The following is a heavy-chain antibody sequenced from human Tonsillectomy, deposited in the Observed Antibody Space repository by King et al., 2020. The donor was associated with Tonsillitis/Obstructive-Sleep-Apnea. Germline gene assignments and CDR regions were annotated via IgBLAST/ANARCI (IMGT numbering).Heavy chain of an antibody. Sequence: VQLVESGGGVVQPGRSLRLSCAASGFTFSSYAMHWVRQAPGKGLEWVAVISYDGSNKYYADSVKGRFTISRDNSKNTLYLQMNSLRAEDTAVYYCARDPPPRGYSYGYSWYFDLWGRGTLVTVSS. J-gene: IGHJ2*01. CDR2: ISYDGSNK. D-gene: IGHD5-18*01. CDR3: ARDPPPRGYSYGYSWYFDL. V-gene: IGHV3-30*04. CDR1: GFTFSSYA.